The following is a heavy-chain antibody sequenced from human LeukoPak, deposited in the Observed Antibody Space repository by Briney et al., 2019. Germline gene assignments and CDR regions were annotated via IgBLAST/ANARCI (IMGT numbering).Heavy chain of an antibody. J-gene: IGHJ4*02. Sequence: QPGRSLRLSCAASGFTLSLYAMHWVRQAPGKGLEWVALIWYDGSKKYYADSVEGRFTISRDNSKNTLYLQMNSLRADDTAVYYCARDIGRGYSYGPFDHWGQGTLVTVSS. D-gene: IGHD5-12*01. V-gene: IGHV3-33*01. CDR1: GFTLSLYA. CDR2: IWYDGSKK. CDR3: ARDIGRGYSYGPFDH.